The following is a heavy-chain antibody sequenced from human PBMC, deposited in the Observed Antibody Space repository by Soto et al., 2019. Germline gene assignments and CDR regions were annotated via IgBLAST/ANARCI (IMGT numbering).Heavy chain of an antibody. J-gene: IGHJ4*02. CDR1: GFTFSNYY. Sequence: QVHLVQSGGGVVQPGRSLRLSCAASGFTFSNYYIHWVRQAPGKGLEWVAVISGDGTKQYYADSVKGRFTISRDNSKNTLYLQMNSLRLDDTAIYYCARDSADNDNWQKTSPVTDYWGQGTLVTVSS. V-gene: IGHV3-30-3*01. CDR2: ISGDGTKQ. D-gene: IGHD1-1*01. CDR3: ARDSADNDNWQKTSPVTDY.